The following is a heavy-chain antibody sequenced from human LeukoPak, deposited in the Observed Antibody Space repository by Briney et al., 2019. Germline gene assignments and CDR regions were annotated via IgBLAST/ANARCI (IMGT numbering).Heavy chain of an antibody. V-gene: IGHV1-69*02. Sequence: SVKVSCKASGGAFSSYTISWVRQAPGQGLEWMGRIIPILGIANYAQKFQGRVTITADKSTSTAYMELSSLRSEDTAVYYCARGVVITSNDAFDIWGQGTMVTVYS. D-gene: IGHD3-22*01. CDR1: GGAFSSYT. J-gene: IGHJ3*02. CDR3: ARGVVITSNDAFDI. CDR2: IIPILGIA.